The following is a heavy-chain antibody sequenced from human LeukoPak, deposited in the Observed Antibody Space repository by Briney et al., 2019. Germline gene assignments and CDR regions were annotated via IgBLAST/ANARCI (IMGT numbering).Heavy chain of an antibody. CDR3: ARESGYSYGYFDY. CDR2: IIPIFGIA. V-gene: IGHV1-69*04. Sequence: SVKVSCRASGGTFSSYAISWVRQAPGQGLEWMGRIIPIFGIANYAQKFQGRVTITADKSTSTAYMELSSLRSEDTAVYYCARESGYSYGYFDYWGQGTLVTVPS. J-gene: IGHJ4*02. CDR1: GGTFSSYA. D-gene: IGHD5-18*01.